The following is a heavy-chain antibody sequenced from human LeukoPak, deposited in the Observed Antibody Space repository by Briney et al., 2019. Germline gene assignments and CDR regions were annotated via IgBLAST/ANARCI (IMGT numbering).Heavy chain of an antibody. CDR3: ARGTPGRITMIVVVIEAAFDI. Sequence: PSETLSLTCAVYGGSFSGYYWSWMRQPPGKGLEWIGEINHSGSTNYNPSLKSRVTISVDTSKNQFSLKLSSVTAADTAVYYCARGTPGRITMIVVVIEAAFDIWGQGTMVTVSS. V-gene: IGHV4-34*01. D-gene: IGHD3-22*01. J-gene: IGHJ3*02. CDR2: INHSGST. CDR1: GGSFSGYY.